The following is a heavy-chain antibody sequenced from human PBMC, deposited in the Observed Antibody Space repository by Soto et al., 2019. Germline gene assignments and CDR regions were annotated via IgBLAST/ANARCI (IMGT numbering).Heavy chain of an antibody. CDR1: GGSISSGDYY. J-gene: IGHJ3*02. CDR2: IYYSGST. CDR3: AQYSSGRAFDI. Sequence: SETLSLTCTVSGGSISSGDYYWSWIRQPPGKGLEWIGYIYYSGSTYYNPSLKSRVTISVDTSKNQFSLKLSSVTAADTAVYYCAQYSSGRAFDIWGQGTTVTVSS. V-gene: IGHV4-30-4*01. D-gene: IGHD6-19*01.